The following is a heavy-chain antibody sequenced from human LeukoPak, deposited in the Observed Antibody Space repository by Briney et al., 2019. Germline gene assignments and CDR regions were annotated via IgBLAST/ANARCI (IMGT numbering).Heavy chain of an antibody. V-gene: IGHV3-23*01. CDR1: GFTFSDHA. Sequence: GGSLRLSCAASGFTFSDHAMTWVRQTLAKGLESVSSTSAGGDITHYAESVKGRFTISRDNSKSTLYLQMNSLRAEDTAVYYCAKESAYCGSDCRSLSDYWGQGTLVTVSS. J-gene: IGHJ4*02. CDR3: AKESAYCGSDCRSLSDY. D-gene: IGHD2-21*02. CDR2: TSAGGDIT.